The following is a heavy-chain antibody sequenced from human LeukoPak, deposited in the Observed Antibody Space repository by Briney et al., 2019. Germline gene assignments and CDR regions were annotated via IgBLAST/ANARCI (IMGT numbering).Heavy chain of an antibody. CDR1: GGSFSGYY. V-gene: IGHV4-34*01. D-gene: IGHD3-22*01. Sequence: SETPSLTCAVYGGSFSGYYWSWIRQPPGKGLEWIGEINHSGSTNYNPSLKSRVTISVDTSKNQFSLKLSSVTAADTAVYYCARGRLYYYDSSGPATRRRTYNWFDPWGQGTLVTVSS. CDR2: INHSGST. CDR3: ARGRLYYYDSSGPATRRRTYNWFDP. J-gene: IGHJ5*02.